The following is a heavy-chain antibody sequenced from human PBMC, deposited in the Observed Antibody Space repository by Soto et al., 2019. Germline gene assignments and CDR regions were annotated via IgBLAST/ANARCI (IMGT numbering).Heavy chain of an antibody. CDR1: GFTFDDYA. CDR3: AKDGYSSSWYAFDI. V-gene: IGHV3-43*02. CDR2: ISGDGGST. J-gene: IGHJ3*02. D-gene: IGHD6-13*01. Sequence: GGSLRLSCAASGFTFDDYAMHWVRQAPGKGLEWVSLISGDGGSTYYADSVKDRFTISRDNSKNSLYLQMNSLRTEDTALYYCAKDGYSSSWYAFDIWGQGTMVTVSS.